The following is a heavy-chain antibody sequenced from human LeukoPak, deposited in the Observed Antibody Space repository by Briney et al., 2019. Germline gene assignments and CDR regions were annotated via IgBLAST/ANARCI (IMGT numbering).Heavy chain of an antibody. CDR2: FDPEDGET. J-gene: IGHJ4*02. V-gene: IGHV1-24*01. CDR3: ATDMVGYCSGDRCYSEAY. CDR1: GYTLTELS. Sequence: GASVTVSCKVSGYTLTELSMHWVRQAPGKGLEWMGGFDPEDGETIYAQKFQGRVTMTEETATDTAYMELSSLRSEDTAVYYCATDMVGYCSGDRCYSEAYWGQGTLVTVSS. D-gene: IGHD2-15*01.